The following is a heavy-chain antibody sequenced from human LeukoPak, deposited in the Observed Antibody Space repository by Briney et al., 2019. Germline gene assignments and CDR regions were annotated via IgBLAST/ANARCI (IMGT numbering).Heavy chain of an antibody. J-gene: IGHJ5*02. CDR3: ARGRTRYCSGGSCYSLYWFDP. CDR1: GYTFTSYD. D-gene: IGHD2-15*01. V-gene: IGHV1-8*01. Sequence: ASVKVSCKASGYTFTSYDINWVRQATGQGLEWMGWMNPNSGNTGYAQKFQGRVTMTRNTSISTAYMDLSSLRSEDTAVYYCARGRTRYCSGGSCYSLYWFDPWGQGTLVTVSS. CDR2: MNPNSGNT.